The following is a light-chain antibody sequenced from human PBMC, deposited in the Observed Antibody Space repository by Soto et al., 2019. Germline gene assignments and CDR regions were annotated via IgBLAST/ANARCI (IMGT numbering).Light chain of an antibody. V-gene: IGKV3-15*01. CDR3: QQYNQWPGT. Sequence: IALTQSPATVSLSTMEIATLSFMASQNISVYLAWYRQKPGQAPRLLIYGASSRATGVPVRFSGSGSGVAFTLTISGLQSEDFAVYHCQQYNQWPGTFGQGTKVDIK. CDR2: GAS. CDR1: QNISVY. J-gene: IGKJ1*01.